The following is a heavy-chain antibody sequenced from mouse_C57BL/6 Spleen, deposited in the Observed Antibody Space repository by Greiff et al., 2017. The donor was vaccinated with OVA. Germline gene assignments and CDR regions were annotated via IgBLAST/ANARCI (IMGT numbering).Heavy chain of an antibody. D-gene: IGHD1-1*01. CDR2: IWTGGGT. Sequence: VQLVESGPGLVAPSQSLSITCTVSGFSLTSYGISWVRQPPGKGLEWLGVIWTGGGTNYNSALISSLSISTDNSKSKDYVKMNSLQTEDTAKYYGARIYYYGSSWYFDVWGTGTTVTVAS. CDR3: ARIYYYGSSWYFDV. CDR1: GFSLTSYG. V-gene: IGHV2-9-1*01. J-gene: IGHJ1*03.